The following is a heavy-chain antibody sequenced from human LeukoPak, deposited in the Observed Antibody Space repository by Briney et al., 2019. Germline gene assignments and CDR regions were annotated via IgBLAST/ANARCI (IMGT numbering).Heavy chain of an antibody. V-gene: IGHV3-20*04. CDR3: ARGFRNGPFNC. CDR2: INRNGGST. CDR1: GFTFDDYG. D-gene: IGHD2-8*01. J-gene: IGHJ4*02. Sequence: GGSLRLSCEASGFTFDDYGMSWVRQPPGKGLEWVSGINRNGGSTDYADSVKGRFTISRDNAKNSHFLQMNSLRVEDTALYYCARGFRNGPFNCWGQGTLVTVSS.